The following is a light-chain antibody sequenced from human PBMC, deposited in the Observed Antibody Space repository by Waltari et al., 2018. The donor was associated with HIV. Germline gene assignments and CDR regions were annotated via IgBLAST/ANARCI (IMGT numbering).Light chain of an antibody. CDR3: QTWDSSTGV. Sequence: SYELTQPPSVSVSPGETASITCSGDELGSRYVSWYQQKPGQSPLLVIYQDTKRPSGIPERFSGANSGNTGTLTISGTQTMDEADYYCQTWDSSTGVFGGGTKLTVL. J-gene: IGLJ3*02. CDR2: QDT. CDR1: ELGSRY. V-gene: IGLV3-1*01.